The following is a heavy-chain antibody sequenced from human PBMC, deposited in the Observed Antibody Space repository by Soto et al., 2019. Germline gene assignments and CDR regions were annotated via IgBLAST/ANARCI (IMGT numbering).Heavy chain of an antibody. CDR2: LTVTGDSA. J-gene: IGHJ6*03. CDR1: GFRLSDSA. V-gene: IGHV3-23*01. Sequence: EVQLLESGGGLVQPGGSLRLSCAASGFRLSDSAVSWVRQAPGKGLEWVSSLTVTGDSAFYSDSVKGRFTISRDISKRTLDLQINSMRDEDTSVYYCAKNGFSYPACYSYYYYVDVWGRGTTVAVSS. D-gene: IGHD2-15*01. CDR3: AKNGFSYPACYSYYYYVDV.